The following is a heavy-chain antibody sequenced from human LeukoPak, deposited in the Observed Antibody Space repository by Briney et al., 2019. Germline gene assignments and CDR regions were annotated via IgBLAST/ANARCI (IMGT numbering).Heavy chain of an antibody. Sequence: ASVKVSCKASGYTFTGYYMHWVRQAPGQGLEWMAWINPNSGGTNYAQKFQGRVTMTRDTSISTAYMELSRLRSDDTAVYYCARDVFGVVIGGNWFDPWGQGTLVTVSS. CDR2: INPNSGGT. CDR3: ARDVFGVVIGGNWFDP. D-gene: IGHD3-3*01. J-gene: IGHJ5*02. CDR1: GYTFTGYY. V-gene: IGHV1-2*02.